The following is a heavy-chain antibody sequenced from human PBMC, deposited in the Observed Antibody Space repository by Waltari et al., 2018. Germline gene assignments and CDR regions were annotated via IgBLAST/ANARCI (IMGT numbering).Heavy chain of an antibody. J-gene: IGHJ4*02. Sequence: EVQVVVSGGGLVRPGGSLRVSCDASGFTVSNAWINWVGQAPGKGLEWVGRSKTRSEGGTTDYAAHVKGRFTLSRDDSKNTVYLQMNSLKIEETAVYYCTPKTNVGGQGTLVTVAS. CDR2: SKTRSEGGTT. CDR3: TPKTNV. V-gene: IGHV3-15*01. CDR1: GFTVSNAW.